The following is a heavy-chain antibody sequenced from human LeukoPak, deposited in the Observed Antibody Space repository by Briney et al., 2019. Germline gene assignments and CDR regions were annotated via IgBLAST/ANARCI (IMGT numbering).Heavy chain of an antibody. D-gene: IGHD1-26*01. CDR3: ARGKWELPVPRAFDI. CDR1: GYSFTDKY. J-gene: IGHJ3*02. V-gene: IGHV1-2*02. CDR2: INPNSGGT. Sequence: ASVKVSCKASGYSFTDKYMHWVRQAPGQGLEWMGWINPNSGGTNYAQKFQGRVTMTTDTSMSTAYMELSRLTSDDTAVYYCARGKWELPVPRAFDIWGQGTMVTVSS.